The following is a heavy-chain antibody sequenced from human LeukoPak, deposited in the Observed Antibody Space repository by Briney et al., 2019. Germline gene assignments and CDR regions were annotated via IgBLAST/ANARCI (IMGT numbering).Heavy chain of an antibody. CDR3: ARDPLEASNYYGMDV. CDR2: IYYSGST. CDR1: GGSISSGDYY. J-gene: IGHJ6*02. Sequence: SQTLSLTCTVSGGSISSGDYYWSWIRQPPGKGLEWIGYIYYSGSTYYNPSLKSRVTISVDTSKNQFSLKLSSVTAADTAVYYCARDPLEASNYYGMDVWGQGTTVSVS. V-gene: IGHV4-30-4*01. D-gene: IGHD5-12*01.